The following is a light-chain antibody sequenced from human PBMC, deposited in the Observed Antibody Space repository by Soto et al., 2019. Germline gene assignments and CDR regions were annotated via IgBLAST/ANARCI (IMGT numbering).Light chain of an antibody. Sequence: AIQMTQSPSSLSASVGDRVTITCRASQDIGSDLGWYQQRPGKAPKALIYGSSNLQGGVPSRFSGSGFGTAFPLTISSLQPEDFATYYCLQDRNYPRTFGQGTKVESK. V-gene: IGKV1-6*01. CDR2: GSS. J-gene: IGKJ1*01. CDR3: LQDRNYPRT. CDR1: QDIGSD.